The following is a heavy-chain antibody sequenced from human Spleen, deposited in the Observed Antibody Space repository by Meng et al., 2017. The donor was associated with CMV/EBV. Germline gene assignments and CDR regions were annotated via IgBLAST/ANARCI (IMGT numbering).Heavy chain of an antibody. J-gene: IGHJ4*02. V-gene: IGHV3-23*01. Sequence: GESLKISCAASGFTFSRYWMTWVRQAPGKGLQWVSTFSSRGGTSYYADSVKGRFTISRDNSKNRLYLQMNSLRAEDTAIYYCAKDQTVGGTFDSWGQGTLVTVSS. CDR3: AKDQTVGGTFDS. CDR1: GFTFSRYW. CDR2: FSSRGGTS. D-gene: IGHD6-19*01.